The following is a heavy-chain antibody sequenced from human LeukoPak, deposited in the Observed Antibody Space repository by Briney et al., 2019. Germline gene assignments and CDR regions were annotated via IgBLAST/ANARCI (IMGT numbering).Heavy chain of an antibody. J-gene: IGHJ4*02. CDR3: ARGFGVVTPDRLYYFDY. V-gene: IGHV1-69*13. CDR2: IIPIFGTT. D-gene: IGHD3-3*01. Sequence: SVKVSCKASGGTFSSNAISWVRQAPGQGLEWMGGIIPIFGTTNYAQKFQGRVAITADESTSTAYMELSSLRSEDTAVYYCARGFGVVTPDRLYYFDYWGQGTLVTVSS. CDR1: GGTFSSNA.